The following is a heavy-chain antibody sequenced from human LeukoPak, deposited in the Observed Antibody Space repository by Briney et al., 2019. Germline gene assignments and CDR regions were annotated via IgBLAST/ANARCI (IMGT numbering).Heavy chain of an antibody. CDR1: GGSIRSHY. CDR2: IYYGGST. Sequence: SETLSLTCTVSGGSIRSHYWSWIRQPPGKGLEWIGYIYYGGSTNYNPSLKSRVTISVDTSKNQFSLKLSSVTAADTAVYYCARNIAAAFDYWGQGTLVTVSS. V-gene: IGHV4-59*11. D-gene: IGHD6-13*01. J-gene: IGHJ4*02. CDR3: ARNIAAAFDY.